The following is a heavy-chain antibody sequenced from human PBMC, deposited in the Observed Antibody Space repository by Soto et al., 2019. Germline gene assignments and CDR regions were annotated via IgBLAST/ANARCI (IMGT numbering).Heavy chain of an antibody. V-gene: IGHV4-59*01. CDR1: GGSISSYY. Sequence: SETLSLTCTVSGGSISSYYWSWIRQPPGKGLEWIGYMYYSGSTNYNPSLKSRVTISVDTSKDQFSLKLSSVTAADTAVYYCARDYSSSSNFYGVDVWGQGTTVTVSS. J-gene: IGHJ6*02. CDR3: ARDYSSSSNFYGVDV. CDR2: MYYSGST. D-gene: IGHD6-6*01.